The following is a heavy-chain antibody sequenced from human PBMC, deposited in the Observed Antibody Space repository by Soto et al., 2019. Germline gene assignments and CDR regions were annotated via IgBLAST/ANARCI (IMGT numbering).Heavy chain of an antibody. CDR2: INAGNGNT. J-gene: IGHJ6*02. CDR1: GYTFTSYA. CDR3: ARVPYYYYGMEV. Sequence: ASVKVSCKASGYTFTSYAMHWVRQAPGQRLEWMGWINAGNGNTKYSQKFQGRVTITRDTSASTAYMELSSLRSEDTAVYYCARVPYYYYGMEVWGQGPTVTVSS. V-gene: IGHV1-3*01.